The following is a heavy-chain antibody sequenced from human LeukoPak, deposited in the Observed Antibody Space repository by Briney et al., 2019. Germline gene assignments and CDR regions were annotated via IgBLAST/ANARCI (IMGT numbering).Heavy chain of an antibody. Sequence: SVKVSCKASGGTFSSYTISWVRQAPAQGREWMGRIIPILGIANYAQKFQGRVTITADKSTSTAYMELSSLRSEDTAVYYCARGASSGYYYVYFNWFDPWGQGTLVTVSS. V-gene: IGHV1-69*02. D-gene: IGHD3-22*01. J-gene: IGHJ5*02. CDR1: GGTFSSYT. CDR3: ARGASSGYYYVYFNWFDP. CDR2: IIPILGIA.